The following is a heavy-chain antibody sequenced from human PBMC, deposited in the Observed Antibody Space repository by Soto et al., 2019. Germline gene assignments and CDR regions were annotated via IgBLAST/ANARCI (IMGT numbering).Heavy chain of an antibody. CDR3: AKDIGDSSSWYYYYYGMDV. Sequence: GGSLRLSCAASGFTFDDYAMHWVRQAPGKGLEWVSGISWNSGSIGYADSVKGRFTISRDNAENSLYLQMNSLRAEDTALYYCAKDIGDSSSWYYYYYGMDVWGQGTTVTVSS. CDR2: ISWNSGSI. J-gene: IGHJ6*02. V-gene: IGHV3-9*01. CDR1: GFTFDDYA. D-gene: IGHD6-13*01.